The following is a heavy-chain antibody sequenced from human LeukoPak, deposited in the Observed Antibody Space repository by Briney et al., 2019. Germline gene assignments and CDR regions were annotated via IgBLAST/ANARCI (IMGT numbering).Heavy chain of an antibody. D-gene: IGHD2-15*01. CDR3: VPLGYCSGFSCRGFDS. J-gene: IGHJ4*02. CDR1: GFTFSSYV. Sequence: GGSLRLSCSASGFTFSSYVMYWVRQAPGKGLEYVSSISTDGGRTYYADSVKGRFTISRDNSKNTLYLQMSSLRAEDTAVYYCVPLGYCSGFSCRGFDSWGQGTLVTVSS. CDR2: ISTDGGRT. V-gene: IGHV3-64D*06.